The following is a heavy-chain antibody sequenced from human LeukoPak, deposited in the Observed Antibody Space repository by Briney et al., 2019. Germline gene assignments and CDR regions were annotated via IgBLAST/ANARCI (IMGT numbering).Heavy chain of an antibody. J-gene: IGHJ4*02. D-gene: IGHD6-19*01. Sequence: GGSLRLSCAASGFTFSSYAMSWVRQAPGKGLEWVSAISGSGGSTYYADSVKGRFTISRDNSKNTLYLQMNSLRAEDTAVYYCGKGGSGWPYYFDYWGQGTLVTVSS. CDR1: GFTFSSYA. V-gene: IGHV3-23*01. CDR2: ISGSGGST. CDR3: GKGGSGWPYYFDY.